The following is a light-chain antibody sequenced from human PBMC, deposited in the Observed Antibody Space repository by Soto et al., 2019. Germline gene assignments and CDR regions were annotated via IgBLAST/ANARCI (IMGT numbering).Light chain of an antibody. J-gene: IGKJ3*01. V-gene: IGKV4-1*01. CDR3: QKYYSPPLP. CDR2: WAS. Sequence: DIVMTQSPDSLAVSLGERATINCKSSQSVLYSSNNKNYLAWYQQKPGQSPKLLIYWASTRDSGVPDRFSGGGSGTDFTLPISSLQAEDVAVYYCQKYYSPPLPFDPGTKVDIK. CDR1: QSVLYSSNNKNY.